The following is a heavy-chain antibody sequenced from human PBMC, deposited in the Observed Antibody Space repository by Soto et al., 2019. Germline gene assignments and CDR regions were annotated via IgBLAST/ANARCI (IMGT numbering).Heavy chain of an antibody. D-gene: IGHD3-10*01. J-gene: IGHJ4*02. CDR3: AKGGRTTSFYWEF. CDR2: ISGGGGSTI. Sequence: GGSLRLSCAASGFTFSDSYMSWVRQAPGKGLEWLSYISGGGGSTINYAGSVEGRFSISRDNAQSSVYLKMNSLRVEDTAVYYCAKGGRTTSFYWEFWGPGTSVTVSS. V-gene: IGHV3-11*01. CDR1: GFTFSDSY.